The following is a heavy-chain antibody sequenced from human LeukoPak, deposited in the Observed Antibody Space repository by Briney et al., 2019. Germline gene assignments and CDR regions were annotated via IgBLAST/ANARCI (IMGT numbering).Heavy chain of an antibody. CDR3: AKDARRSNGWYFFDH. D-gene: IGHD6-19*01. V-gene: IGHV3-23*01. J-gene: IGHJ4*02. CDR2: ISDSGGIT. CDR1: GFAFSRQA. Sequence: GRSLRLSCAASGFAFSRQAMGWVRRAPARGVEWVSVISDSGGITYYADSVKGRFTISRDNTKNTLYLQMNSLRAEDTAIYYCAKDARRSNGWYFFDHWGQGALVTVRS.